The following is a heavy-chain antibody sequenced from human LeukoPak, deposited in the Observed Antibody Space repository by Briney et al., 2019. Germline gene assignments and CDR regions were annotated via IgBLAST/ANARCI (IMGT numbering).Heavy chain of an antibody. D-gene: IGHD4-17*01. Sequence: KPSETLSLTCTVSGGSISSSGHYWGWIRQPPGKGLEWIGSIFYSGSTYYNPSLNSRVTISIDTSKNQFSLRLSSVTAADTAVYYCARQMNTVTADYWGQGTLVTVSS. CDR3: ARQMNTVTADY. J-gene: IGHJ4*02. CDR1: GGSISSSGHY. CDR2: IFYSGST. V-gene: IGHV4-39*01.